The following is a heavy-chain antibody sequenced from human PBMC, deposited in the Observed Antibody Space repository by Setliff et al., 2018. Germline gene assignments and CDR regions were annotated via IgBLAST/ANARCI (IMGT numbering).Heavy chain of an antibody. J-gene: IGHJ3*02. CDR2: INANSGGT. Sequence: ASVKVSCKASGYTFTSYYMHWVRQAPGQGLEWMTMINANSGGTNYAQKFQGRVTMTRDTSISTAYMDLSRLRSDDTAVYYCARDRVWGTLDAFDIWGQGTVVTVSS. CDR3: ARDRVWGTLDAFDI. V-gene: IGHV1-2*02. D-gene: IGHD3-16*01. CDR1: GYTFTSYY.